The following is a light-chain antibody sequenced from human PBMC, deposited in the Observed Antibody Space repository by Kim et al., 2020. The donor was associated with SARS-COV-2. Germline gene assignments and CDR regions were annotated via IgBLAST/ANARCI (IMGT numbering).Light chain of an antibody. CDR1: QYISSY. V-gene: IGKV1-39*01. CDR2: VGS. Sequence: ASVGDRVTITCRSSQYISSYLNWFQQKPGKAPNLLSSVGSTLESGVPSRFSGSGSGTDFTLTINNLQPEDFATYYCQQSYSIPQTFGQGTKVDIK. CDR3: QQSYSIPQT. J-gene: IGKJ1*01.